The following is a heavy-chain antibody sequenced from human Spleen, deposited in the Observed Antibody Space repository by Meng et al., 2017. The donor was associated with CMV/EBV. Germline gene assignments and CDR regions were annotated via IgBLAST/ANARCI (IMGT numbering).Heavy chain of an antibody. CDR2: ISGSGGST. V-gene: IGHV3-23*01. CDR1: GFTFSSYA. CDR3: AKDVHSTWYSYALYYFDS. D-gene: IGHD5-18*01. Sequence: GGSLRLSCAASGFTFSSYAMSWVRQAPGKGLEWVSAISGSGGSTYYADSVKGRFTISRDKSKNTLYLQMNSLRAEDTAVYYCAKDVHSTWYSYALYYFDSWGQGTLVTVSS. J-gene: IGHJ4*02.